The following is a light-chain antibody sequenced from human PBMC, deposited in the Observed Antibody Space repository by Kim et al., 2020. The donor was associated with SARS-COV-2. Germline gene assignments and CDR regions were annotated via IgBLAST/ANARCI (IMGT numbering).Light chain of an antibody. CDR1: DIGSKS. CDR3: QVWDRSSDHVV. V-gene: IGLV3-21*04. J-gene: IGLJ2*01. CDR2: YNT. Sequence: SYELTQPPSVSVAPGETARITCGVNDIGSKSVHWYQERPGQAPLMVIYYNTDRPSGIPERVSGSYSGNTATLTISRVEAGDEVDYYCQVWDRSSDHVVFGGGTKLTVL.